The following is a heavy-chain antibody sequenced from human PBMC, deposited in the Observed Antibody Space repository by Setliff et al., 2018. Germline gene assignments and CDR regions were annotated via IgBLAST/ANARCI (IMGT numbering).Heavy chain of an antibody. J-gene: IGHJ3*02. Sequence: PGESLKISCKGSGYTFSNYWVGWVRQMPGKGLEWMGVIYAGDSDTRYSPSFQGRVTISADKSISTAYLQWSSLKASDTAMYYCARLGYSDGFDIWGQGTMVTVSS. CDR3: ARLGYSDGFDI. CDR1: GYTFSNYW. CDR2: IYAGDSDT. D-gene: IGHD5-18*01. V-gene: IGHV5-51*01.